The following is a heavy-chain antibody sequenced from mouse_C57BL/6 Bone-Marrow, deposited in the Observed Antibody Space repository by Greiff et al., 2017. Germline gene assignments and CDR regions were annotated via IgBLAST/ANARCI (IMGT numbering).Heavy chain of an antibody. D-gene: IGHD2-3*01. Sequence: EVHLVESGAELVRPGASVKLSCTASGFNIKDDYIHWVKQRPEQGLEWIGWIDPEIGDTEYASKFQGKATITSDTSSNTAYLQLSSLTSEDTAVYYCSSFDGNYFDFWCQGTPLTVAS. V-gene: IGHV14-4*01. CDR1: GFNIKDDY. CDR2: IDPEIGDT. CDR3: SSFDGNYFDF. J-gene: IGHJ2*01.